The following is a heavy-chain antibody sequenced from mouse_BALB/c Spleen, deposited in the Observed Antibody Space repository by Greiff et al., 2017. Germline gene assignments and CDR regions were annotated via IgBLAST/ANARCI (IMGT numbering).Heavy chain of an antibody. CDR1: GFTFSSFG. CDR3: ASRDGYRDY. CDR2: ISSGSSTI. J-gene: IGHJ2*01. D-gene: IGHD2-3*01. Sequence: EVQLVESGGGLVQPGGSRKLSCAASGFTFSSFGMHWVRQAPEKGLEWVAYISSGSSTIYYADTVKGRFTISRDNPKNTLFLQMTSLRSEDTAMYYCASRDGYRDYWGQGTTLTVSS. V-gene: IGHV5-17*02.